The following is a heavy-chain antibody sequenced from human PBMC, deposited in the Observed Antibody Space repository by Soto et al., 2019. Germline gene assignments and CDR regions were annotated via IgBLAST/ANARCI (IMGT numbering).Heavy chain of an antibody. CDR3: ARGYDFWSGRLDFDY. CDR1: GYTFTSYG. D-gene: IGHD3-3*01. J-gene: IGHJ4*02. Sequence: VASVKVSCKASGYTFTSYGISWVRQAPGQGLEWMGWISAYNGNTNYAQKLQGRVTMTTDTSTSTAYMELRSLRSDDTAVYYCARGYDFWSGRLDFDYWGQGTLVTVSS. V-gene: IGHV1-18*01. CDR2: ISAYNGNT.